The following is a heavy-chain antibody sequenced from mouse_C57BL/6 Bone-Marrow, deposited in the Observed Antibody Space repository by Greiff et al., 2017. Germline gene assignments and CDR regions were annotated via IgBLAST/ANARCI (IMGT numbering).Heavy chain of an antibody. CDR1: GFTFSSYA. CDR2: ISDGGSYT. V-gene: IGHV5-4*03. J-gene: IGHJ2*01. Sequence: EVKVEESGGGLVKPGGSLKLSCAASGFTFSSYAMSWVRQTPEKRLEWVATISDGGSYTYYPDNVKGRFTISRDNAKNNLYLQMSHLKSEDTAMYYCARLSTVVATDYWGQGTTRTVSS. CDR3: ARLSTVVATDY. D-gene: IGHD1-1*01.